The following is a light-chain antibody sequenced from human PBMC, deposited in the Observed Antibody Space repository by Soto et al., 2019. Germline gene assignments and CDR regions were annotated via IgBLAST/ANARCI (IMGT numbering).Light chain of an antibody. CDR2: GAS. J-gene: IGKJ1*01. CDR3: QQSGSSSWT. CDR1: QSVTKNY. Sequence: DIELTQSPGTLSLTPGERATLSCRASQSVTKNYLAWYQQKPGQAPRLLIYGASNRATGIPDRFSGSGSGTDFTLTISRLEPEDFAEYYCQQSGSSSWTFGQGTKVEIK. V-gene: IGKV3-20*01.